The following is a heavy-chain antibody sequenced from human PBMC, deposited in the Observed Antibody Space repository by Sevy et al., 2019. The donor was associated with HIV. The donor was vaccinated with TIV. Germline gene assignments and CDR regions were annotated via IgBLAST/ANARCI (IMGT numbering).Heavy chain of an antibody. D-gene: IGHD1-26*01. J-gene: IGHJ4*02. CDR3: ARDLYSGIYYEDY. CDR2: IKQDGSDK. V-gene: IGHV3-7*01. Sequence: GGSLRLSCAASGFTLSNYWMSWVRQAPGKGLEWVANIKQDGSDKYYVDSVKGRFTISRDNAKNSLYLQMNSLRAEDTAVYYCARDLYSGIYYEDYWGQGTLVTVSS. CDR1: GFTLSNYW.